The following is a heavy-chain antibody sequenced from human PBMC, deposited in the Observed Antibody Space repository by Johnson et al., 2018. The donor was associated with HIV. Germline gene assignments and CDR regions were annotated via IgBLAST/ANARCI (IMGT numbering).Heavy chain of an antibody. CDR3: ARDPIAARRAFDI. V-gene: IGHV3-66*01. J-gene: IGHJ3*02. CDR1: GFSFDDYA. CDR2: IYSGGST. Sequence: VQLVESGGGLVRPGGSLRLSCAASGFSFDDYAMHWVRQAPGKGLEWVSVIYSGGSTYYADSVKGRFTISRDNSKNTLYLQMNSLRAEDTDVYYCARDPIAARRAFDIWGQGTMVTVSS. D-gene: IGHD6-6*01.